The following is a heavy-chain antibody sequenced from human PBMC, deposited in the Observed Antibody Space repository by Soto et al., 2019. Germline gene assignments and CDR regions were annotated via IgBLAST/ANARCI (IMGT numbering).Heavy chain of an antibody. D-gene: IGHD6-13*01. CDR1: GASIIDYY. Sequence: PSETLSLTCTVSGASIIDYYWSWIRQPAGKGLECIGRIYASGNTNYNPSLKSRVTMSVDTSKNQFSLTLNSVTAADTAVYYCARESRSALGTVEHWGRGTLLTVSS. V-gene: IGHV4-4*07. CDR3: ARESRSALGTVEH. CDR2: IYASGNT. J-gene: IGHJ4*02.